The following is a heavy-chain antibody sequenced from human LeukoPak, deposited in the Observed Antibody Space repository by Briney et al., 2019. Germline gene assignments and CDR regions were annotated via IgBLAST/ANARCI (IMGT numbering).Heavy chain of an antibody. Sequence: GGSLRLSCAASGFGFSSYAMSWVRQAPGKGLEWVSAITGSGGSTYYADSVKGRFTISRDTSKNTLYLQMNILRAEDTAIYYCARSCGGDCYSDYWGQGTLVTVSS. CDR3: ARSCGGDCYSDY. CDR1: GFGFSSYA. J-gene: IGHJ4*02. D-gene: IGHD2-21*02. V-gene: IGHV3-23*01. CDR2: ITGSGGST.